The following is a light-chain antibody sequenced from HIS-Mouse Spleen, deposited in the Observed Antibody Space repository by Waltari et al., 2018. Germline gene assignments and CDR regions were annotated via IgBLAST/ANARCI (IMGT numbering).Light chain of an antibody. CDR3: CSYAGSSTWV. Sequence: QSALTQPASVYGSPGQSITISCTGTSSDVGSYNLVSWYQQHPGKAPKLQIYEGSKRPSGVSNRFSGSKSGNTASLTISGLQAEDEADYYCCSYAGSSTWVFGGGTKLTVL. J-gene: IGLJ3*02. CDR2: EGS. V-gene: IGLV2-23*01. CDR1: SSDVGSYNL.